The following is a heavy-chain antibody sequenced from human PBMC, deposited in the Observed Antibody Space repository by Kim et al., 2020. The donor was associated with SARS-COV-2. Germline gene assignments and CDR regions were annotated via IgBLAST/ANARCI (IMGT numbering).Heavy chain of an antibody. Sequence: SETLSLICTVSDYPIGSGYYWGWIRQPLGKGLEWIGNIFHLGSTFYNPSLKSRLTISLDTSKNLFPPVLSPVTVVDTAFYYCVRSYYTSGHPFRSWRQGT. V-gene: IGHV4-38-2*02. CDR1: DYPIGSGYY. J-gene: IGHJ5*02. CDR2: IFHLGST. D-gene: IGHD2-2*02. CDR3: VRSYYTSGHPFRS.